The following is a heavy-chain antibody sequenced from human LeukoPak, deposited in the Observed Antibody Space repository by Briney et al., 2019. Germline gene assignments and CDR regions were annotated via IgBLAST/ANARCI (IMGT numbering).Heavy chain of an antibody. CDR1: GFTFSSYA. Sequence: GGSLRLSCAASGFTFSSYATNWVRQAPGKGLEWVSAICSNDNNTYYANSVKGRFTISRDNSKNTLSLQLNSLRAEDTAVYYCAKGTSSSCYSAPNYWGQGTLVTVSS. V-gene: IGHV3-23*01. CDR2: ICSNDNNT. D-gene: IGHD2-15*01. CDR3: AKGTSSSCYSAPNY. J-gene: IGHJ4*02.